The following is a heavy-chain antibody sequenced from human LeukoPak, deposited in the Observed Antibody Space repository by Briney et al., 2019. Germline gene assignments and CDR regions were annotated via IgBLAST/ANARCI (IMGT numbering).Heavy chain of an antibody. CDR3: ARGGSYYEWDY. CDR2: IYSGGNT. Sequence: GGTLRLSCAASGFTVSSNYMSWVRQAPGKGLEWVSVIYSGGNTYYADSVKGRFTISRDNSKNTLYLQMNSLRAEDTAVYYCARGGSYYEWDYWGQGTLVTVSS. CDR1: GFTVSSNY. D-gene: IGHD1-26*01. J-gene: IGHJ4*02. V-gene: IGHV3-66*01.